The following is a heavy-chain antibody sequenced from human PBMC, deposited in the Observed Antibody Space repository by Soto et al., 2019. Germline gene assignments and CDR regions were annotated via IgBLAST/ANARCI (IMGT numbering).Heavy chain of an antibody. CDR2: IYYSGST. CDR1: GGSISSGDYY. D-gene: IGHD3-10*01. J-gene: IGHJ4*02. CDR3: ARGADYGSGSYYPDY. V-gene: IGHV4-30-4*01. Sequence: ASETLSLTCTVSGGSISSGDYYWSWIRQPPGKGLEWIGYIYYSGSTYYNPSLKSRVTISVDTSKNQFSLKLSSVTAADTAVYYCARGADYGSGSYYPDYWGQGTLVTVSS.